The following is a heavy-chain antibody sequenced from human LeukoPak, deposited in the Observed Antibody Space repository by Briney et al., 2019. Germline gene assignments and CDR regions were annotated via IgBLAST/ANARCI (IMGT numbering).Heavy chain of an antibody. CDR1: GGSISRGGYS. Sequence: TLSLTCAVSGGSISRGGYSWSWIRQPPGKGLEWVGYIYYSVNTYYSPSLKSRVTISVDTSKNQFSLKLSSVTAADTAVYYCARLPEGPTFHDAFDIWGQGTMVTVSS. J-gene: IGHJ3*02. V-gene: IGHV4-30-4*07. D-gene: IGHD2-2*01. CDR3: ARLPEGPTFHDAFDI. CDR2: IYYSVNT.